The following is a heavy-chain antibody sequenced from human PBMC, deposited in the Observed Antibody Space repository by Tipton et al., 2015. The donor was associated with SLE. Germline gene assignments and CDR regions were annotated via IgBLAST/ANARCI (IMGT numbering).Heavy chain of an antibody. Sequence: QSGAEVKKPGSSVKVSCKASGGTFSSYAISWVRQAPGQGLEWMGRIIPIFGTANYAQKFQGRVTITADESTSTAYMELSSLRSEDTAVYYCARVGGAVATYYYYYIDVWGKGTLVTVSS. D-gene: IGHD3-16*01. CDR1: GGTFSSYA. CDR2: IIPIFGTA. CDR3: ARVGGAVATYYYYYIDV. J-gene: IGHJ6*03. V-gene: IGHV1-69*15.